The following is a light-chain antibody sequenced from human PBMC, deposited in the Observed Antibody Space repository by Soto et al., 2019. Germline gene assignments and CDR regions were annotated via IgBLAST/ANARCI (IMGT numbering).Light chain of an antibody. V-gene: IGKV3-20*01. CDR3: QQYSSPPLFT. J-gene: IGKJ2*01. Sequence: EIVLTQPPGTLSLSPGERATLSCRASQSVSSRNLAWYQQKPGQSPRLLIYDASSRATGIPDRFSGSASGTAFTLTISRLEPEDFAVYYCQQYSSPPLFTFGQGTKVEIK. CDR2: DAS. CDR1: QSVSSRN.